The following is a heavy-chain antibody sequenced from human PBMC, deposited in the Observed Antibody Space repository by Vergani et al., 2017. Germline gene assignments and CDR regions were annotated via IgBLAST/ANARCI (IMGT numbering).Heavy chain of an antibody. J-gene: IGHJ4*02. CDR3: AESVGGHYDFWSGAPPPDY. Sequence: QVQLVQSGAEVKKPGSSVKVSCKASGGTFSSYAISWVRQAPGQGLEWMGGIIPIFGTANYAQKFQGRVTITADESTSTADMELSSLRSEDTAVYYCAESVGGHYDFWSGAPPPDYWGQGTLVTVSS. CDR2: IIPIFGTA. D-gene: IGHD3-3*01. V-gene: IGHV1-69*01. CDR1: GGTFSSYA.